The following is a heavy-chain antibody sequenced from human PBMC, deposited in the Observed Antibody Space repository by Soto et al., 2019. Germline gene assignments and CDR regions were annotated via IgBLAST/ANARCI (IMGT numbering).Heavy chain of an antibody. Sequence: PSETLSLTCTVSGYSISTDYWSWIRQSPGKGLEWTGFIYYGGSTNYNPSLKSRVTISVDTPKNQFSLKLSSVTAADTAVYYCAKNWNWGSLVHWGQGTLVTVSS. D-gene: IGHD7-27*01. CDR2: IYYGGST. CDR1: GYSISTDY. V-gene: IGHV4-59*08. CDR3: AKNWNWGSLVH. J-gene: IGHJ4*02.